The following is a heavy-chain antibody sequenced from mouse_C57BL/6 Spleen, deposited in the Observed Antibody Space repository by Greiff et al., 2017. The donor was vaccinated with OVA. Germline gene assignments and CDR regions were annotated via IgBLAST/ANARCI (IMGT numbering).Heavy chain of an antibody. D-gene: IGHD1-1*01. CDR1: GYSFTGYF. CDR3: ARSSLIIPYAMDY. Sequence: VQLQQSGPELVKPGDSVKISCKASGYSFTGYFMNWVMQSHGKSLEWIGRINPYNGDTFYNQKFKGKATLTVDKSSSTAHMELRSLTSEDSAVYYCARSSLIIPYAMDYWGQGTLVTVSS. V-gene: IGHV1-20*01. J-gene: IGHJ4*01. CDR2: INPYNGDT.